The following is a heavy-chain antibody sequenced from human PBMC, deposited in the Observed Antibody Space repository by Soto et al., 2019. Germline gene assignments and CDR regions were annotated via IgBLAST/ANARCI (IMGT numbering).Heavy chain of an antibody. J-gene: IGHJ4*02. CDR1: GGSVSSGSYD. Sequence: SETLSLTCTVSGGSVSSGSYDWSWIRQPPXKGLEWIGYIYYSGSTNYNPSLKSRVTISVDTSKNQFSLKLSSVTAADTAVYYCARVSPGYDFWSGYYPPYYFDYWGQGTLVTVSS. D-gene: IGHD3-3*01. CDR3: ARVSPGYDFWSGYYPPYYFDY. V-gene: IGHV4-61*01. CDR2: IYYSGST.